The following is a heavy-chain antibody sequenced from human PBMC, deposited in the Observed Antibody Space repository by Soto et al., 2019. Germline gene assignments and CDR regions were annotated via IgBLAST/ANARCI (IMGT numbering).Heavy chain of an antibody. CDR1: GYTFNTYG. D-gene: IGHD3-16*01. CDR2: ISAYNGHT. CDR3: ARGRTWGARDFDY. Sequence: ASVKVSGKASGYTFNTYGISWVRQAPGQGLEWMGWISAYNGHTDYAQKFQGRVTMTTDTPTNTISMELRGLRSDDTAVYYCARGRTWGARDFDYWGQGTLVTVSS. V-gene: IGHV1-18*01. J-gene: IGHJ4*02.